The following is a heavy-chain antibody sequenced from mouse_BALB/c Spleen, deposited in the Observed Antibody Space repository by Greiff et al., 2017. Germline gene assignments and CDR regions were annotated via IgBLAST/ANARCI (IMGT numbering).Heavy chain of an antibody. CDR2: ILPGSGST. D-gene: IGHD1-1*01. Sequence: QVQLQQSGAELMKPGASVKISCKATGYTFSSYWIEWVKQRPGHGLEWIGEILPGSGSTNYNEKFKGKATFTADTSSNTAYMQLSSLTSEDSAVYYCAREGHYYGSSIYAMDYWGQGTSVTVSS. CDR1: GYTFSSYW. V-gene: IGHV1-9*01. CDR3: AREGHYYGSSIYAMDY. J-gene: IGHJ4*01.